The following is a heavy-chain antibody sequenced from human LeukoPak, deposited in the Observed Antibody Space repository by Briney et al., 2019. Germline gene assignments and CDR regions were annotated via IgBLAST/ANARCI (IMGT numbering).Heavy chain of an antibody. CDR1: GSTFTNHG. CDR3: ARAYYDFWSGLLGPPDY. CDR2: ISAYNGNT. J-gene: IGHJ4*02. Sequence: GASVKVSCKASGSTFTNHGFTWVRQAPGQGLEWMGWISAYNGNTNYAQKLQGRVTMTTDTSTSTAYMELRSLRSDDTAVYYCARAYYDFWSGLLGPPDYWGQGTLVTVSS. V-gene: IGHV1-18*01. D-gene: IGHD3-3*01.